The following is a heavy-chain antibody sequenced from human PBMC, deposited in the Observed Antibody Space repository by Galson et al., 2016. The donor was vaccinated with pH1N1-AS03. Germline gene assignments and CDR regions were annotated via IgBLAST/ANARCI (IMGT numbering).Heavy chain of an antibody. V-gene: IGHV5-51*01. D-gene: IGHD2-2*01. CDR1: GYLFTNYW. CDR3: ARHASPTILSYHFDY. J-gene: IGHJ4*02. Sequence: QSGAEVKQPGESLRISCKTPGYLFTNYWIGWVRQMPGKGLEWMGIFYPSDSDARYSPSFQGQVTFSADKSTATAYLQWSTLKAADTAIYYCARHASPTILSYHFDYWGRGTLVTVSS. CDR2: FYPSDSDA.